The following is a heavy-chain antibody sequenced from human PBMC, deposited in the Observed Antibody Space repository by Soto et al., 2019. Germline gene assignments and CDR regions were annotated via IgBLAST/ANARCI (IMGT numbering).Heavy chain of an antibody. V-gene: IGHV1-18*01. CDR2: ISAYNGNT. CDR3: ARDRLRGYDSSGFYS. Sequence: GASVKVSCKASGYTFTSYAISWVRQAPGQGLEWMGWISAYNGNTNFAQKFEDRVTMTTATSTNTVFLELRSLKSDDTAIYYCARDRLRGYDSSGFYSWGQGTMVTVSS. CDR1: GYTFTSYA. D-gene: IGHD3-22*01. J-gene: IGHJ4*02.